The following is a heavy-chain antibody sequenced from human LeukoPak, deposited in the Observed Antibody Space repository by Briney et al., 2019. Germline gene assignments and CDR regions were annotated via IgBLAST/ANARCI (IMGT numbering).Heavy chain of an antibody. CDR2: IKSKTDGGTT. CDR3: TPTGTLLGDYPAYHAFDI. V-gene: IGHV3-15*01. Sequence: GGSLRLSCAASGFTFSNAWMSWVRQAPGKGLEWVGRIKSKTDGGTTDYAAPVKGRFTISRDDSKNTLYLQMNSLKTEDTAVYYCTPTGTLLGDYPAYHAFDIWGQGTMVTVSS. J-gene: IGHJ3*02. D-gene: IGHD4-17*01. CDR1: GFTFSNAW.